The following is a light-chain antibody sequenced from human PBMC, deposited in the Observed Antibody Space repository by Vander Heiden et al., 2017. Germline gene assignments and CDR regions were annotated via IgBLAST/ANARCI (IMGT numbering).Light chain of an antibody. CDR1: ESVSSSY. CDR3: QQYGSSHKYT. Sequence: EIALTPSPGTLSLSHGERASLSCRASESVSSSYLAAYQQKPGQAPRLLIYGASSSATGIPDRFSGSGSGTDFTLTISRLEPEDYAVYYCQQYGSSHKYTFGQGTKLEIK. V-gene: IGKV3-20*01. J-gene: IGKJ2*01. CDR2: GAS.